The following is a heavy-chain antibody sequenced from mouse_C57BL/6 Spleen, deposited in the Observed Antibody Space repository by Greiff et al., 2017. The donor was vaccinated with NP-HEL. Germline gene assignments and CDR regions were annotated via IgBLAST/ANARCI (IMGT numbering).Heavy chain of an antibody. V-gene: IGHV1-19*01. Sequence: VQLQQSGPVLVKPGASVKMSCKASGYTFTDYYMNWVKQSHGKSLEWIGVINPYNGGTSYNQKFKGKATLTVDKSSSTAYMELNSLTSEDSAVYYCARYPRYYSYDIDYWGQGTTLTVSS. D-gene: IGHD2-14*01. J-gene: IGHJ2*01. CDR2: INPYNGGT. CDR3: ARYPRYYSYDIDY. CDR1: GYTFTDYY.